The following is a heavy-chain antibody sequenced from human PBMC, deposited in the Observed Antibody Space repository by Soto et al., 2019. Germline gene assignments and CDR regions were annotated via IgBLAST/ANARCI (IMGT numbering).Heavy chain of an antibody. CDR1: GGSISSYY. CDR2: IYYSGST. V-gene: IGHV4-59*01. CDR3: ARSGLDPISYSSSWYRDY. D-gene: IGHD6-13*01. J-gene: IGHJ4*02. Sequence: TSETLSLTCTVSGGSISSYYWSWIRQPPGKGLEWIGYIYYSGSTNYNPSLKSRVTISVDTSKNQFSLKLSSVTAADTAVYYCARSGLDPISYSSSWYRDYWGQGTLVTVSS.